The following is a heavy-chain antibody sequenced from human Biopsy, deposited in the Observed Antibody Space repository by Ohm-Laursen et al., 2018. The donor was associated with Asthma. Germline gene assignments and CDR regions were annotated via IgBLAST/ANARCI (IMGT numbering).Heavy chain of an antibody. CDR1: GFSFSNFA. V-gene: IGHV3-30*01. Sequence: RSLRLSCTASGFSFSNFAIHWVRQAPGKGLEWVGVISKDASTQDYADSVKGRSTMARDNSKNTLDLQMNSLREEDTAVYYCVRDGTDDAFDIWGQGTVVSVSS. J-gene: IGHJ3*02. CDR2: ISKDASTQ. CDR3: VRDGTDDAFDI. D-gene: IGHD1-1*01.